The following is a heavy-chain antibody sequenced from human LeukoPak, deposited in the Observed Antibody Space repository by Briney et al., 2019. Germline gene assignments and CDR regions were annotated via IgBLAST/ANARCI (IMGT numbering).Heavy chain of an antibody. V-gene: IGHV4-39*02. J-gene: IGHJ6*03. CDR3: ARLRSEITIFGVVSPPTRNHYMDV. CDR1: GGSISRSSYD. Sequence: SETLSLTCAVSGGSISRSSYDWVWLRQPPGKGLGWIGSIYHSGSAYYNPSLKSRVTISVNKSKNHFSLKLSSGTAADTAVYYCARLRSEITIFGVVSPPTRNHYMDVWGKGTTVTVSS. D-gene: IGHD3-3*01. CDR2: IYHSGSA.